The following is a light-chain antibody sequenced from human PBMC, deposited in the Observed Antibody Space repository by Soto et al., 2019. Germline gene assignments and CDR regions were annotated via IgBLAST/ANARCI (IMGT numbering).Light chain of an antibody. CDR3: QNYNNWPSWT. Sequence: EILMTQSPATLSVSPGERATLSCRATQSISTNLAWYQQKPGQAPRLLIFGASTRATGIPARFRGSGSGTEFTLNISSLQSQDFAVYYCQNYNNWPSWTFGQGTKVEIK. J-gene: IGKJ1*01. CDR1: QSISTN. V-gene: IGKV3-15*01. CDR2: GAS.